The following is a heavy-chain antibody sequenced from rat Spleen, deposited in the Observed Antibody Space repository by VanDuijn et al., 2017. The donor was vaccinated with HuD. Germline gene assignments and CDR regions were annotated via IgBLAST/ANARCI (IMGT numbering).Heavy chain of an antibody. V-gene: IGHV5S23*01. CDR2: ITNSGGST. CDR3: TRVGKDNNPVDC. CDR1: GFTFSNYY. D-gene: IGHD1-10*01. J-gene: IGHJ2*01. Sequence: EVQLVESGGGLVQPGRSLKLSCAASGFTFSNYYMAWVRQAPTTGLEWVASITNSGGSTYYRDSVKGRFTISRDNATSTLYLQMYSLRSEDTATYYCTRVGKDNNPVDCWGQGVMVTVSS.